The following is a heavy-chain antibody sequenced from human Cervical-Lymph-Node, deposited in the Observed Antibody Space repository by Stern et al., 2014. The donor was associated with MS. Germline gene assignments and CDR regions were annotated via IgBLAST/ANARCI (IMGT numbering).Heavy chain of an antibody. V-gene: IGHV5-51*01. J-gene: IGHJ4*02. Sequence: EVQLVESGAEVKKPGESLKISCKGSGYRFTNYWIGWVRQVPGKGLEWMGIIYHGDSDTRYSPSFEGQVTISVDKSISTAYLQWSSLKASDTAMYYCARAEGPVDYFDYWGQGTLVTVSS. D-gene: IGHD1-14*01. CDR1: GYRFTNYW. CDR3: ARAEGPVDYFDY. CDR2: IYHGDSDT.